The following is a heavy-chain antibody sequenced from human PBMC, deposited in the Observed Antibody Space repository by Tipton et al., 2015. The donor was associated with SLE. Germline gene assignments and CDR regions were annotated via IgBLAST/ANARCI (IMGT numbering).Heavy chain of an antibody. D-gene: IGHD3-10*01. CDR3: AREGITIRAFDI. J-gene: IGHJ3*02. CDR2: IYYSGST. Sequence: TLSLTCTVSGGSISSYYWSWIRQPAGKGLEWIGYIYYSGSTNYNPSLKSRVTISVDTSKNQFSLKLSSVTAADTAVYYCAREGITIRAFDIWGQGTTVTVSS. CDR1: GGSISSYY. V-gene: IGHV4-59*01.